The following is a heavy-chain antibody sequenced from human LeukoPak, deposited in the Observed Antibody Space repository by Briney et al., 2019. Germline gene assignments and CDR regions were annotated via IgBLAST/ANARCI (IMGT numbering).Heavy chain of an antibody. CDR2: ISSGTINHS. CDR3: ARTQLDLDGFDI. D-gene: IGHD1-1*01. J-gene: IGHJ3*02. Sequence: SGGSLRLSCEASGFTFSGYWMHWIRQAPGKGLECLSYISSGTINHSNYADSVKGRFTISRDNARNSLYLQMNSLRGEDTAVYYCARTQLDLDGFDIWGQGTTVTVSS. CDR1: GFTFSGYW. V-gene: IGHV3-11*06.